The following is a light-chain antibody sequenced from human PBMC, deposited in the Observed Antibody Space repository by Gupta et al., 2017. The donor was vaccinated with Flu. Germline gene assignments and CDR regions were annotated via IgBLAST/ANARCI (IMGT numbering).Light chain of an antibody. CDR1: SSNIGSNT. Sequence: QSVVTQPPSASGTPGQRVTIPCSGSSSNIGSNTVNWYQQLPRTAPKILIYGDNQRPSDVPDRFSGSKSGTSASLAISGLQSEDEADYYCAVWDDSLIGPVFGGGTKLTVL. J-gene: IGLJ3*02. CDR2: GDN. V-gene: IGLV1-44*01. CDR3: AVWDDSLIGPV.